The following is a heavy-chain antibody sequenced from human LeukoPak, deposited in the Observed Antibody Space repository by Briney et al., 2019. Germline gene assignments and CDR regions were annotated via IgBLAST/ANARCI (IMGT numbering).Heavy chain of an antibody. CDR3: ARNRHHHYYDSSGYYYEVGY. Sequence: ASVKVSCKASGYTFISYDINWVRQAPGRGLEWMGWVSAYNGNANYAQKFQGRVTMTTDTSTSTAYMELRSLRSDDTAVYYCARNRHHHYYDSSGYYYEVGYWGQGTLVTVSS. CDR2: VSAYNGNA. D-gene: IGHD3-22*01. CDR1: GYTFISYD. V-gene: IGHV1-18*01. J-gene: IGHJ4*02.